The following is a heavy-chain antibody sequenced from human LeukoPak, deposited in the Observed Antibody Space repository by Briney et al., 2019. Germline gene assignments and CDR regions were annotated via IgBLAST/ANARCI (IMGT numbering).Heavy chain of an antibody. Sequence: GGSLRLSCAASGFTFSSYAMSWVRQAPGKGLEWVANIRQDGSEKYYVDSVKGRFTISRDNAKKSLYLQMNSLRAEDTAVYYCARGSGGYGDNFDYWGQGTLVTVSS. V-gene: IGHV3-7*01. CDR3: ARGSGGYGDNFDY. CDR1: GFTFSSYA. D-gene: IGHD3-22*01. CDR2: IRQDGSEK. J-gene: IGHJ4*02.